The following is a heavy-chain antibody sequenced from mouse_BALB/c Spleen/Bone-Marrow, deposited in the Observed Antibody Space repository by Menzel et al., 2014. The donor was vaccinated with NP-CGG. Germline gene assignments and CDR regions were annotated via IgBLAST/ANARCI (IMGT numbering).Heavy chain of an antibody. V-gene: IGHV5-6-5*01. CDR1: EFTFSSYA. CDR3: ARVEDGYYVRAMDY. Sequence: EVKLEESGGGLVKPGGSLKLSCAASEFTFSSYAMSWVRQTPEKRLEWVASISSGGSTYYPDSVKGRFTISRDNARNILYLQMSSLRSEDTAMYYCARVEDGYYVRAMDYWGQGTSVTVSS. J-gene: IGHJ4*01. CDR2: ISSGGST. D-gene: IGHD2-3*01.